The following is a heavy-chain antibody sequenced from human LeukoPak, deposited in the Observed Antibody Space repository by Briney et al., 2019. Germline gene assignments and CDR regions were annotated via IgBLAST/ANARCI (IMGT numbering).Heavy chain of an antibody. Sequence: ASVKVSCKASGGTFSSYAISWVRQAPGQGLEWMGGIIPIFGTANYAQEFQGRVTITADESTSTAYMELSSLRSEDTAVYYCARVGSGVAVAGDYWGQGTLVTVSS. CDR2: IIPIFGTA. CDR1: GGTFSSYA. V-gene: IGHV1-69*01. D-gene: IGHD6-19*01. CDR3: ARVGSGVAVAGDY. J-gene: IGHJ4*02.